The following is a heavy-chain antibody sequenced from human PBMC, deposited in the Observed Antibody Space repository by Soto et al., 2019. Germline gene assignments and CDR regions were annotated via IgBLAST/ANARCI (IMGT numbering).Heavy chain of an antibody. V-gene: IGHV1-24*01. CDR2: FDPEDGET. J-gene: IGHJ2*01. D-gene: IGHD4-17*01. CDR3: ATVIAYGDYRPFDL. CDR1: GYTLTELS. Sequence: ASVKVSCNVSGYTLTELSMHWVRQAPGKGLEWMGGFDPEDGETIYAQKFQGRVTMTEDTSTDTAYMELSSLRSEDTAVYYCATVIAYGDYRPFDLWGRGTLVTVSS.